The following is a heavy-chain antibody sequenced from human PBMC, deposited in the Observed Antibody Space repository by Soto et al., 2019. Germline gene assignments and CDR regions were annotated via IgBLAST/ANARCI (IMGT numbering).Heavy chain of an antibody. CDR3: ARDSRSGYYIDY. Sequence: SEPHSVPYAVSDGTSRDVGYCCNCIRQPPGKGLEWIGYIYHSGRTDYNPSLKSRVTITVDSSNNQFSLKLSSVTAADTAVYYCARDSRSGYYIDYWGQGPLGTVYS. J-gene: IGHJ4*02. CDR1: DGTSRDVGYC. D-gene: IGHD3-22*01. V-gene: IGHV4-30-2*01. CDR2: IYHSGRT.